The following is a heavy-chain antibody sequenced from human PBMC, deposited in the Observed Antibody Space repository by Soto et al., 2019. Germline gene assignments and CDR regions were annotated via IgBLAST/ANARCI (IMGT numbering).Heavy chain of an antibody. V-gene: IGHV4-39*01. CDR1: GGSISSCTYY. CDR3: AKHPRNYGLDV. CDR2: IYCSGST. Sequence: SETLTLTCAVSGGSISSCTYYWGWIRQPPGKGLEWSGSIYCSGSTNYNPSLKSLVTISVDTSNYQFSLKLSSVAAADTSGYDCAKHPRNYGLDVWGQGTMVTVSS. J-gene: IGHJ6*02.